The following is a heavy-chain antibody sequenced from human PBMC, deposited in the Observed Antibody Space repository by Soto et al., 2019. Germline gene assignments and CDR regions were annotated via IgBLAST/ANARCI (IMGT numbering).Heavy chain of an antibody. CDR2: TYYSGST. CDR3: ARQGPASILNTWFDP. CDR1: GGSISSYY. J-gene: IGHJ5*02. Sequence: SETLSLTCTVSGGSISSYYWSWIRQPPGKGLEWIGYTYYSGSTNYNPSLKSRATISLDTSKNQFSLKLSSVTAADTAVYYCARQGPASILNTWFDPWGQGTLVTVSS. V-gene: IGHV4-59*01. D-gene: IGHD2-2*01.